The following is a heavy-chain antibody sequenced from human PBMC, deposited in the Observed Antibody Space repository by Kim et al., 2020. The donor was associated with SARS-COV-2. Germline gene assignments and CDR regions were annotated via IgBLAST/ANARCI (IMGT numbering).Heavy chain of an antibody. V-gene: IGHV3-23*01. CDR3: AKGLSGNYDY. J-gene: IGHJ4*02. CDR2: VNGSGAST. D-gene: IGHD4-4*01. CDR1: GFTFSSSY. Sequence: GGSLRLSCAASGFTFSSSYMNWVRQAPGKGLEWVSTVNGSGASTYYADSVKGRFIISRDTSKNTFYLQMDSPGAADTAVYYCAKGLSGNYDYWGQGTSVTVSS.